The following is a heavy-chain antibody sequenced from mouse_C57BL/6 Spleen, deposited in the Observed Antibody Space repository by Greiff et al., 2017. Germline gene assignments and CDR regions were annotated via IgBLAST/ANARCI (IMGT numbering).Heavy chain of an antibody. CDR2: ISSGSSTI. CDR3: ARGLRGGYFDY. J-gene: IGHJ2*01. CDR1: GFTFSDYG. V-gene: IGHV5-17*01. D-gene: IGHD2-4*01. Sequence: EVKLVESGGGLVKPGGSLKISCAASGFTFSDYGMHWVRQAPEKGLEWVAYISSGSSTIYYADTVKGRFTISRDKAKNTLFLQMTSLRSEDTAMYYWARGLRGGYFDYWGQGTTRTVSS.